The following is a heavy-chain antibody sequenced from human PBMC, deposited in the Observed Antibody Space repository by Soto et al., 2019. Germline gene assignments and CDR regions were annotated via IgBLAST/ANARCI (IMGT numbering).Heavy chain of an antibody. CDR2: ISAYNGNT. CDR3: ARASMVRGVIVPYYFDY. D-gene: IGHD3-10*01. CDR1: GYTFTSYG. J-gene: IGHJ4*02. Sequence: ASVKVSCKASGYTFTSYGISWVRQAPGQGLEWMGWISAYNGNTNYAQKLQGRVTMTTDTSTSTAYMELRSLRSDDTAVYYCARASMVRGVIVPYYFDYWGQGTLVTVSS. V-gene: IGHV1-18*01.